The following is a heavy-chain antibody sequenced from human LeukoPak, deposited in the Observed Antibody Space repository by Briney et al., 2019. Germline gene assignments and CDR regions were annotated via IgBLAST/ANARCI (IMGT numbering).Heavy chain of an antibody. CDR1: GFPFDDKA. Sequence: NPGRSLRLSCAASGFPFDDKAMHWVRQAPGKGLEWVAGISRNSDSTGYADSVKGRFTISRDNAKNSLYLQMNSLRAEDMALYYCVKDIGSGSYRYGGYFDYWGQGTLVTVSS. J-gene: IGHJ4*02. CDR2: ISRNSDST. V-gene: IGHV3-9*03. D-gene: IGHD1-26*01. CDR3: VKDIGSGSYRYGGYFDY.